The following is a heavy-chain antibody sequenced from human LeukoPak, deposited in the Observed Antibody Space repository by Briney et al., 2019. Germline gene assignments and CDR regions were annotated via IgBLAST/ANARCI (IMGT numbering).Heavy chain of an antibody. CDR1: GFTFSSYG. V-gene: IGHV3-33*01. D-gene: IGHD6-19*01. J-gene: IGHJ4*02. CDR3: ARDSSGWYSTWFYFDH. Sequence: GGSLRLSCAASGFTFSSYGMHWVRQAPGKGLEWVAVIWYDGSNKYYADSVKGRFTISRDNSKNTLYLQMNSLRAEDTAVYYCARDSSGWYSTWFYFDHWGQGTLVTVSS. CDR2: IWYDGSNK.